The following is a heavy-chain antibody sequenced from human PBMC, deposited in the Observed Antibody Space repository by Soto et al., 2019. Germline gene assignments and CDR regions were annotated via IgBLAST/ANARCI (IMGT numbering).Heavy chain of an antibody. CDR2: ISGSGGST. CDR1: GFTFSSYA. D-gene: IGHD5-18*01. J-gene: IGHJ4*02. Sequence: PGGSLRLSCAASGFTFSSYAMSWVRQAPGKGLEWVSAISGSGGSTYYADSVKGRFTISRDNSRNTLYLQMNSLRAEDTAVYYCAKPKWDTAMVPIDYWGQGTLVTVSS. V-gene: IGHV3-23*01. CDR3: AKPKWDTAMVPIDY.